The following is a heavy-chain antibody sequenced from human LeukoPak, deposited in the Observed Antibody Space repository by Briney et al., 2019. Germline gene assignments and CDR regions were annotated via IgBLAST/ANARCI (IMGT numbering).Heavy chain of an antibody. D-gene: IGHD5-18*01. CDR3: AKDQVRGYSYGIFDY. CDR1: GFTFSSYA. V-gene: IGHV3-23*01. CDR2: IRGSGCST. J-gene: IGHJ4*02. Sequence: GGSLRLSCAASGFTFSSYAMSWVRQAPGKGLEWVSAIRGSGCSTYYADSVTGRFTISRDNSKNTLYLQMNTLKAEVTGVYYGAKDQVRGYSYGIFDYWGQGTLVTVSS.